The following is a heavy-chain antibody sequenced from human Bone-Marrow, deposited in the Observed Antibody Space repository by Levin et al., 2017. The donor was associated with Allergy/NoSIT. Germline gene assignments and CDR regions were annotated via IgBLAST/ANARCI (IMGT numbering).Heavy chain of an antibody. J-gene: IGHJ4*02. CDR1: GFTFSSYA. V-gene: IGHV3-23*01. D-gene: IGHD1-26*01. CDR3: ATEPVIVGATSLEGGGY. CDR2: ISGSGGST. Sequence: GESLKISCAASGFTFSSYAMSWVRQAPGKGLEWVSAISGSGGSTYYADSVKGRFTISRDNSKNTLYLQMNSLRAEDTAVYYCATEPVIVGATSLEGGGYWGQGTLVTVSS.